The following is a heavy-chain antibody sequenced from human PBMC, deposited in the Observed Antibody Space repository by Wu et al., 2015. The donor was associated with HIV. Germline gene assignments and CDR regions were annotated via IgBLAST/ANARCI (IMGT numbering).Heavy chain of an antibody. CDR2: IIPIFGTA. Sequence: QVQLVQSGAEVKKPGSSVKVSCKASGGTFSSYAISWVRQAPGQGLEWMGGIIPIFGTANYAQKFQGRVTITTDESTSTAYMELSSLRSEDTAVYYCARGSGIVGARGVSYYFDYWGQGTLVTVSS. CDR3: ARGSGIVGARGVSYYFDY. J-gene: IGHJ4*02. CDR1: GGTFSSYA. V-gene: IGHV1-69*05. D-gene: IGHD1-26*01.